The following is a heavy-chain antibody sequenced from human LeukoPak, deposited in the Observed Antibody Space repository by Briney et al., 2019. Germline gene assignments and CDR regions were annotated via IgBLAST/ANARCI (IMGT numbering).Heavy chain of an antibody. CDR3: ARQRSPYSYGYIIDY. J-gene: IGHJ4*02. CDR1: GGSISSSSYY. CDR2: IYYSGST. D-gene: IGHD5-18*01. V-gene: IGHV4-39*01. Sequence: SETLSLTCTVSGGSISSSSYYWGWIRQPPGKGLEWIVSIYYSGSTNYNPSLKSRVTISVDTSKNQFSLKLSSVTAADTAVYYCARQRSPYSYGYIIDYWGQGTLVTVSS.